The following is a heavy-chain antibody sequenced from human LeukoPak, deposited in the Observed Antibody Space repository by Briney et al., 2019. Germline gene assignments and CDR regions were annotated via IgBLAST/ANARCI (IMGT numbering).Heavy chain of an antibody. CDR1: GFTFSSYA. Sequence: GGSLRLSCAASGFTFSSYAMSWVRQAPGKGLEWVSVIYSGGSTYYADSVKGRFTISRDNSKNTLYLQMNSLRAEDTAVYYCARESVGYYRYWGQGTLVTVSS. CDR2: IYSGGST. V-gene: IGHV3-23*03. J-gene: IGHJ4*02. D-gene: IGHD3-3*01. CDR3: ARESVGYYRY.